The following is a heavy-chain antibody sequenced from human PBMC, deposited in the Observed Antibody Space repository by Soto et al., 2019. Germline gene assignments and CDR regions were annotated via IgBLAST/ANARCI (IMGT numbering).Heavy chain of an antibody. J-gene: IGHJ6*03. V-gene: IGHV4-31*03. CDR3: ARGDLGGYDYYYYCYYMDV. D-gene: IGHD3-16*01. CDR2: IYYSGST. Sequence: SETLSLTCTVSGGSISSGGYYWSWIRQHPGKGLEWTGYIYYSGSTYYNPSLKSRVTISVDTSKNQFSLKLSSVTAADTAVYYCARGDLGGYDYYYYCYYMDVWGKGTTVTVSS. CDR1: GGSISSGGYY.